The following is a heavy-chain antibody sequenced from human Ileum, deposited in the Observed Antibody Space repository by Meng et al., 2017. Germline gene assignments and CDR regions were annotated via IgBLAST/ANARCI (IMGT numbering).Heavy chain of an antibody. J-gene: IGHJ3*02. CDR2: IYHTGST. CDR1: AGSISSYY. V-gene: IGHV4-59*01. Sequence: ESLKISCTDSAGSISSYYWSWIRQSPGKGLEWIGYIYHTGSTSYNPSLRSRVTMSLDTSKNQFSLKLSSVTTEDTAVYYCAREWSAFDIWGQGAVVTVSS. D-gene: IGHD3-3*01. CDR3: AREWSAFDI.